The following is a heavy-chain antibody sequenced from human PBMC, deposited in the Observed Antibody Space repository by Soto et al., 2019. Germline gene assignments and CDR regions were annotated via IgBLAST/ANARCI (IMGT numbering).Heavy chain of an antibody. CDR2: IYTSGST. CDR1: GGSISSYY. Sequence: QVQLQESGPGLVKPSETLSLTCTVSGGSISSYYWSWIRQPAGKGLEWIGRIYTSGSTNYNPSLKRRVNLSVNTAKNQFSPKVSSGAGGGPGGDFCARDFSSYRWFGGFDQRGQGTLVTVSS. J-gene: IGHJ4*02. V-gene: IGHV4-4*07. CDR3: ARDFSSYRWFGGFDQ. D-gene: IGHD2-2*01.